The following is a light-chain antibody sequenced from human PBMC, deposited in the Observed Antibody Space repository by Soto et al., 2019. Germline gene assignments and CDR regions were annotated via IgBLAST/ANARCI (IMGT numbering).Light chain of an antibody. V-gene: IGLV1-40*01. CDR2: GNS. Sequence: QSVLTQPPSVSGAPGQRVTISCTGSSSNIGAGYDVHWYQQLPGTAPKLLIYGNSNRPSGVPDRFSGSKSGTSASLAITGLQAEDEADYYYQSYDSSLSGHVFGTGTKVTVL. CDR1: SSNIGAGYD. J-gene: IGLJ1*01. CDR3: QSYDSSLSGHV.